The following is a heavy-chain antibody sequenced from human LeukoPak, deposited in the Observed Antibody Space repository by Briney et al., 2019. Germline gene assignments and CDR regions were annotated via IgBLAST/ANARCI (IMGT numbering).Heavy chain of an antibody. V-gene: IGHV4-59*01. J-gene: IGHJ4*02. CDR2: IYYSGST. CDR3: ASGIAAAETFDY. D-gene: IGHD6-13*01. Sequence: SETLSLTCTVSGGSISSYYWSWIRQPPGKGLEWIGYIYYSGSTNYNPSLKSRVTISVNTSKNQFSLKLSSVTAADTAVYYCASGIAAAETFDYWGQGTLVTVSS. CDR1: GGSISSYY.